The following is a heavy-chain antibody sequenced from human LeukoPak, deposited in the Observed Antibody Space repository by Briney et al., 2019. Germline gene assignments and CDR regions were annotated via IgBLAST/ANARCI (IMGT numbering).Heavy chain of an antibody. CDR1: GGSISSSSYY. V-gene: IGHV4-39*01. Sequence: SETLSLTCTVSGGSISSSSYYWGWIRQPPEKGLEWIGSIYYSGDTYYNPSLKSRVTISVDTSKNQFSLKLSSVTAADTAVYYCAIITVVKGYDYWGQGTLVTVSS. D-gene: IGHD4-23*01. CDR3: AIITVVKGYDY. J-gene: IGHJ4*02. CDR2: IYYSGDT.